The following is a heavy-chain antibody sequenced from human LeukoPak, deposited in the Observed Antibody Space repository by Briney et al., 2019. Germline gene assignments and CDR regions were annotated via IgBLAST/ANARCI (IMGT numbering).Heavy chain of an antibody. CDR2: ISYDGSNK. D-gene: IGHD6-13*01. CDR1: GFTFSSYG. Sequence: GGSLRLSCAASGFTFSSYGMHWVRQAPGKGLEWVAVISYDGSNKYYADSVKGRFTISRDNSKNTLYLRMNSLRAEDTAVYYCARDRQLAFKDPFDYWGQGTLVTVSS. J-gene: IGHJ4*02. CDR3: ARDRQLAFKDPFDY. V-gene: IGHV3-30*03.